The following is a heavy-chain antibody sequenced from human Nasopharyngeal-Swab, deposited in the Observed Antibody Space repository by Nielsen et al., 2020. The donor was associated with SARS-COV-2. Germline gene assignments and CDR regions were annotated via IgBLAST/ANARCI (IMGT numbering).Heavy chain of an antibody. CDR1: GFTFSSYS. J-gene: IGHJ2*01. V-gene: IGHV3-21*01. D-gene: IGHD6-13*01. Sequence: GESLKISCLASGFTFSSYSMNWVRQAPGKGLEWVSSVSSTSTYIYYADSVKGRFTISRDNAKNSLYLQLNSLRAEDTAVYYCARDPISSWQAIGNWYFDLWGRGTLVTVSS. CDR3: ARDPISSWQAIGNWYFDL. CDR2: VSSTSTYI.